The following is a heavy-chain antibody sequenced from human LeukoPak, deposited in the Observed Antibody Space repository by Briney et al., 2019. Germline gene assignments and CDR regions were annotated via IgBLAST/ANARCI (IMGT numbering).Heavy chain of an antibody. CDR1: GGSISSSSYY. D-gene: IGHD3-22*01. CDR2: IYYSGST. J-gene: IGHJ6*03. Sequence: SETLSLTCTVSGGSISSSSYYWGWIRQPPGKGLEWIGSIYYSGSTYYNPSLKSRVTISVDTSKNQFSLKLSSVTAADTAVYYCARSTYYYDSSGYPARYYYYYYYMDVWGKGTTVTISS. V-gene: IGHV4-39*01. CDR3: ARSTYYYDSSGYPARYYYYYYYMDV.